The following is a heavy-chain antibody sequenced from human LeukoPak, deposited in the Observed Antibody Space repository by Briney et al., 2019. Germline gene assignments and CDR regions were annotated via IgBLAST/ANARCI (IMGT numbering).Heavy chain of an antibody. Sequence: GGSLRLSCAASGFTLSSYAMHWVRQAPGKGLEWVAVISYDGSNKYYADSVKGRLTISRDNSKNTLYLQMNSLRAEDTAVYYCARDGAGYQDAFDIWGQGTMVTVSS. CDR3: ARDGAGYQDAFDI. CDR1: GFTLSSYA. CDR2: ISYDGSNK. V-gene: IGHV3-30-3*01. J-gene: IGHJ3*02. D-gene: IGHD5-12*01.